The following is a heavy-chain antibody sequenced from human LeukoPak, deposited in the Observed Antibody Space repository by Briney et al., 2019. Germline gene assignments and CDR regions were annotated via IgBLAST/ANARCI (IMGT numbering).Heavy chain of an antibody. V-gene: IGHV3-21*01. CDR2: ISSSSSYI. CDR3: ARDLDFGGYSSFEN. CDR1: GFTFSSYA. Sequence: GGSLRLSCAASGFTFSSYAMHWVRQAPGKGLEWVSYISSSSSYIYYADSLKGRFTISRDNAKNSLYLQMNSLRAEDTAVYYCARDLDFGGYSSFENWGQGTLVTVSS. J-gene: IGHJ4*02. D-gene: IGHD4-23*01.